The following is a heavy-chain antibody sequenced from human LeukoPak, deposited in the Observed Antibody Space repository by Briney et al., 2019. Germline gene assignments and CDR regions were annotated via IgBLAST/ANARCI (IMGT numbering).Heavy chain of an antibody. CDR1: GYTFTSYT. J-gene: IGHJ5*02. V-gene: IGHV1-2*02. CDR3: ARDVETSYDILTGCWFDP. D-gene: IGHD3-9*01. Sequence: GASVKVSCKASGYTFTSYTIHWVRQAPGQRLEWMGWINPNSGGTNYAQKFQGRVTMTRDTSISTAYMELSRLRSDDTAVYYCARDVETSYDILTGCWFDPWGQGTLVTVSS. CDR2: INPNSGGT.